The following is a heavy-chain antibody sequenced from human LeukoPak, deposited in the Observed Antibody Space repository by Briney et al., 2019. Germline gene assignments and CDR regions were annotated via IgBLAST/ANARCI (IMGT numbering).Heavy chain of an antibody. CDR2: IYYSGST. D-gene: IGHD3-22*01. Sequence: SETLSLTCTVSGGSISSGGYYWSWIRQHPGKGLEWIGYIYYSGSTYYNPSLKSRVTISVDTSKNQFSLKLSSVTAADTAVYYCARDSPYEGNAFDIWGQGTMVTVSS. J-gene: IGHJ3*02. CDR3: ARDSPYEGNAFDI. V-gene: IGHV4-31*03. CDR1: GGSISSGGYY.